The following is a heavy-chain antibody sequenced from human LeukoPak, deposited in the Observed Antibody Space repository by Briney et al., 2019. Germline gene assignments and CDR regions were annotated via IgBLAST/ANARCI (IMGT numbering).Heavy chain of an antibody. CDR1: GGSFNSYY. CDR3: ARGSFIVGATIIDY. V-gene: IGHV4-59*01. J-gene: IGHJ4*02. CDR2: IYSGGST. D-gene: IGHD1-26*01. Sequence: SETLSLTCTVSGGSFNSYYWSWIRQPPGKGLEWIGYIYSGGSTNYNPSLKSRVTTSVDTPKNQFSLKLSSVTAADTAVYYCARGSFIVGATIIDYWGQGTLVTVSS.